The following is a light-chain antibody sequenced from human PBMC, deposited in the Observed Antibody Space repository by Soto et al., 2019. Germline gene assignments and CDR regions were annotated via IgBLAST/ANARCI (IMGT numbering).Light chain of an antibody. CDR1: QSVSSSH. V-gene: IGKV3-20*01. Sequence: EIVLTQSPGTLSLSPGERATLSCRASQSVSSSHLAWYQQKTGQAPRLLIYGGSSRATGIPDRFSGSGSGTDFTLTISRLEPEDFAVYYFQQYGSSPFTFGPGTKVDIK. CDR2: GGS. CDR3: QQYGSSPFT. J-gene: IGKJ3*01.